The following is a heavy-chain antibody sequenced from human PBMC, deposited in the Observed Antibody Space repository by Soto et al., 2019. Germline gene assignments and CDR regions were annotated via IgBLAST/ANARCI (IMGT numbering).Heavy chain of an antibody. J-gene: IGHJ4*02. CDR2: INTDSGDT. V-gene: IGHV1-2*02. Sequence: QVQLVQSGAEVRKPGGSMKVSCKASGYTFSAYYMYWVRQTPRHGLEWMGGINTDSGDTHYAQKFQGRVTMTRDTSIGTAYMELTSLTSDDTAVYYCARDPIGGGAPYYFDFWGRGTLVTVSS. CDR1: GYTFSAYY. CDR3: ARDPIGGGAPYYFDF. D-gene: IGHD3-16*01.